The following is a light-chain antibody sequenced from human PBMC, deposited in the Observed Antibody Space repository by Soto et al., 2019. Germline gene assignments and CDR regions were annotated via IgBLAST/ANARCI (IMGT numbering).Light chain of an antibody. Sequence: EIVMTQSPATLSVSPGERVTLSCRASQSVTRNLAWYQHTPGQSPRLLISAASSGATGLPSRFSGSGSGTDFTLTSSRLQSEDSAVYYCQQYHHWPVTFGGGTKVEIK. V-gene: IGKV3-15*01. CDR2: AAS. CDR3: QQYHHWPVT. CDR1: QSVTRN. J-gene: IGKJ4*01.